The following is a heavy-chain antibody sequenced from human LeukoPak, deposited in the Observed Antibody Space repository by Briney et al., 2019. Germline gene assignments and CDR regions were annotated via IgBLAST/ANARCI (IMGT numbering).Heavy chain of an antibody. V-gene: IGHV3-48*04. CDR1: GFTFSSYS. J-gene: IGHJ4*02. CDR2: ISSSSTI. Sequence: GGSLRLSCAASGFTFSSYSMNWVRQAPGKGLEWVSYISSSSTIYYADSVKGRFTISRDNAKNSLYLQMNSLRAEDTAVYYCARGIAARSVDYWGQGTLVTVSS. CDR3: ARGIAARSVDY. D-gene: IGHD6-6*01.